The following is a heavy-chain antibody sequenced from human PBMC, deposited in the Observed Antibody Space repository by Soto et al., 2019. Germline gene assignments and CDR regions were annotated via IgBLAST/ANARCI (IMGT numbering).Heavy chain of an antibody. D-gene: IGHD2-21*01. J-gene: IGHJ4*02. CDR1: GFTFSDYY. CDR3: SRAGILTTPYYTDY. CDR2: VRNKINSYTT. V-gene: IGHV3-72*01. Sequence: EVQLVESGGGLVQPEGSLRLSCTASGFTFSDYYMDWFRQAPGKGLEWVGRVRNKINSYTTEYAASVKGRSTVSRDDSRNSLYLQMNSLKTGDTAMYYCSRAGILTTPYYTDYWGLGTLVTVSS.